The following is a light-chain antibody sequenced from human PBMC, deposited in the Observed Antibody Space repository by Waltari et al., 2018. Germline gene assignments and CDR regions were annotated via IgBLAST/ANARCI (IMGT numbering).Light chain of an antibody. CDR1: TWGDTY. CDR2: QNT. Sequence: SYDLTKPLSVSVSPGQTASITCSADTWGDTYPCWYQQKPGQSPVLVIYQNTKRPSGIPERVSGSNSGNTATLTSGGTQAMDEADYYCQAWDSTTVLFGGETKLTV. V-gene: IGLV3-1*01. J-gene: IGLJ2*01. CDR3: QAWDSTTVL.